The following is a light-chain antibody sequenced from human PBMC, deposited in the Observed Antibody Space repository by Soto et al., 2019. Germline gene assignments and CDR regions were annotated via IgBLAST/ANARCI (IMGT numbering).Light chain of an antibody. CDR3: MCYAGGNNWV. Sequence: QSVLTQPPSASGTPGQRVTISCSGSSSNIGSNYVYWYQQHAGKAPKLMIYDVTKRPSGVPDRFSGSKSANTASLTVSGLQAEDEADYYCMCYAGGNNWVFGGGTKLTVL. J-gene: IGLJ3*02. V-gene: IGLV2-8*01. CDR1: SSNIGSNY. CDR2: DVT.